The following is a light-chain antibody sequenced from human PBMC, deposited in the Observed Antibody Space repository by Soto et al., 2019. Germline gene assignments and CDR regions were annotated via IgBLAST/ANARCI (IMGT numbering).Light chain of an antibody. Sequence: AIQLTQSPSSLSASVGDRVTITCRASQGISSALAWYQQKPGKAPKLLIYDASRLASGVPSRFSGSGSGTDFTLTISSLQPEDFATYYCQQFNNYPITFGQGTRLEIK. J-gene: IGKJ5*01. V-gene: IGKV1D-13*01. CDR1: QGISSA. CDR3: QQFNNYPIT. CDR2: DAS.